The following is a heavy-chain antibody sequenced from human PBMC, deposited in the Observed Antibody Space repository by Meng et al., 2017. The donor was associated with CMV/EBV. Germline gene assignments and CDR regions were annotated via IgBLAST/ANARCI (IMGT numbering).Heavy chain of an antibody. D-gene: IGHD3-3*01. CDR2: ISAYNGNT. J-gene: IGHJ4*02. Sequence: ASVKVSCKASGYTFTSYGISWVRQAPGQGLEWMGWISAYNGNTNYAQKLQGRVTMTTDTSTSTAHMELRSLRSDDTAVYYCARDTTIFGVVPRPWGYWGQGTLVTVS. CDR1: GYTFTSYG. CDR3: ARDTTIFGVVPRPWGY. V-gene: IGHV1-18*01.